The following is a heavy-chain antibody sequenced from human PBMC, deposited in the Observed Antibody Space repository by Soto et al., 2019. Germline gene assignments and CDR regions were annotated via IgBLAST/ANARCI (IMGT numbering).Heavy chain of an antibody. CDR1: GFTFSSYA. CDR2: ISGSGGST. CDR3: AKAKATVTTPYNWFDP. J-gene: IGHJ5*02. D-gene: IGHD4-4*01. V-gene: IGHV3-23*01. Sequence: GGSLRLSCAASGFTFSSYAMSWVRQAPGKGLEWVSAISGSGGSTYYADSVKGRFTISRDNSKNTLYLQMNSLRAEDTAVYYCAKAKATVTTPYNWFDPWGQGTLVTVSS.